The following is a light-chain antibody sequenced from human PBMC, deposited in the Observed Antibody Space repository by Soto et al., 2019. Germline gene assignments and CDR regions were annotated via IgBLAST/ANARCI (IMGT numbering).Light chain of an antibody. Sequence: VLTQSPGTLSLSPGERATLFCRAGQSVDSGDLAWYQQKPGQAPRLLIYGASSRATGIPDRFSGGGSGTDFTLTISSLEPEDVAVYYCQHYRSSPLSFGGGTKVEIK. V-gene: IGKV3-20*01. CDR3: QHYRSSPLS. CDR1: QSVDSGD. J-gene: IGKJ4*01. CDR2: GAS.